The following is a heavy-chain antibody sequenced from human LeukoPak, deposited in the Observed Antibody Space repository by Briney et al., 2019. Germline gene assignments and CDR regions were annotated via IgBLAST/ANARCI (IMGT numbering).Heavy chain of an antibody. CDR3: AKPFLEWLSPQPFYFDY. J-gene: IGHJ4*02. CDR1: GFTFSSYA. Sequence: PGGSLRLSCAASGFTFSSYAMSWVRQAPGKGLEWVSAISGSGGSTYYADSVKGRFTISRDNSKNTLYLQMNSLRAEDTAVYYCAKPFLEWLSPQPFYFDYWGQGTLVTVSS. V-gene: IGHV3-23*01. CDR2: ISGSGGST. D-gene: IGHD3-3*01.